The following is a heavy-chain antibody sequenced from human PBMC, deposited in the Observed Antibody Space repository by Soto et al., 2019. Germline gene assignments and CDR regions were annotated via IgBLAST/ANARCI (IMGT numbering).Heavy chain of an antibody. Sequence: QVQLVQSGAEVKKPGSSVKVSCKASGGTFSSYAISWVRQAPGQGLEWMGGIIPIFGTANYAQKFQGRVKITADESTSTAQMEMSSLRSEDTAVYYCARSGHYYDRGAFEIWGQGTMSTVSS. J-gene: IGHJ3*02. D-gene: IGHD3-22*01. CDR3: ARSGHYYDRGAFEI. V-gene: IGHV1-69*01. CDR2: IIPIFGTA. CDR1: GGTFSSYA.